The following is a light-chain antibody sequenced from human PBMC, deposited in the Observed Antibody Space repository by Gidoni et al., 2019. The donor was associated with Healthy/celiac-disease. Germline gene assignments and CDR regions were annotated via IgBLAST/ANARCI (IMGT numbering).Light chain of an antibody. V-gene: IGKV4-1*01. J-gene: IGKJ1*01. CDR1: QSVLYSSNNKNY. Sequence: DIVMNQAPDSLAVSLGVTATINCKSSQSVLYSSNNKNYLAWYQQKPGQQPKLLIYWESTRESGVPDRCSGSGAGTDFTLTISSLQAEDVAVYYCQQYYSNPWTFGQGTKVEIK. CDR3: QQYYSNPWT. CDR2: WES.